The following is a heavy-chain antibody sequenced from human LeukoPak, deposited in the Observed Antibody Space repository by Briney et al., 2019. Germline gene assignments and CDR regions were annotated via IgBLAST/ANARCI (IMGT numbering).Heavy chain of an antibody. J-gene: IGHJ5*02. D-gene: IGHD3-10*01. CDR2: INPNSGGT. V-gene: IGHV1-2*02. Sequence: ASVTVSCKASGYTFTVYYMHWVRQAPGQGLEWMGWINPNSGGTNYAQKFQGRVTMTRDTSISTAYMELSRLRSDDTAVYYCARELYGSGRNWFDPWGQGTLVTVSS. CDR3: ARELYGSGRNWFDP. CDR1: GYTFTVYY.